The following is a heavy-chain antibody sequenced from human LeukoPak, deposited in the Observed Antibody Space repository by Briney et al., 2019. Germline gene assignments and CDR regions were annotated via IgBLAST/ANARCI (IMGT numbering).Heavy chain of an antibody. CDR2: VKEDGRVK. J-gene: IGHJ4*02. V-gene: IGHV3-7*01. Sequence: PGGSLRLSCAASGFSFSNYWMSWVRQAPEKGLEWVANVKEDGRVKHYMDSVKGRFTISRDNAKNSLYLQMNSLRVEDPAVYYCARDRDDGGFEYWGQGRVVTVSS. CDR1: GFSFSNYW. CDR3: ARDRDDGGFEY. D-gene: IGHD4-23*01.